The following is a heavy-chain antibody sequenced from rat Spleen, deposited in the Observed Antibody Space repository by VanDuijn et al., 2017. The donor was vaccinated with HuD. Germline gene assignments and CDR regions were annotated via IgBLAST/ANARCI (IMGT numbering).Heavy chain of an antibody. CDR1: GFTFSDYY. CDR2: ISYDGSST. D-gene: IGHD1-2*01. CDR3: ARPNAISDLFAS. Sequence: EVQLVESGGGLVQPGRSLKLSCAASGFTFSDYYMAWVRQAPKKGLEWVASISYDGSSTYYRDSVKGRFTISRDNEKSTLYLQMDSLRSEDTATYYCARPNAISDLFASWGQGTLVTVSS. J-gene: IGHJ3*01. V-gene: IGHV5-7*01.